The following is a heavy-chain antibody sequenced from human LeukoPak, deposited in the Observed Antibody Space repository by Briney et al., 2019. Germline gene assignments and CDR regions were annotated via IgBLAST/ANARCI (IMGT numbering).Heavy chain of an antibody. CDR3: ARTKDIVVGSAFDI. CDR2: ISSSSSYI. J-gene: IGHJ3*02. V-gene: IGHV3-21*01. CDR1: GFTFSSYS. Sequence: GGSLRLSCAASGFTFSSYSMNWVRQAPGKGLEWVSSISSSSSYIYYADSVKGRFTISRDNAKNSLYLRMNSLRAEDTAVYYCARTKDIVVGSAFDIWGQGTMVTVSS. D-gene: IGHD2-15*01.